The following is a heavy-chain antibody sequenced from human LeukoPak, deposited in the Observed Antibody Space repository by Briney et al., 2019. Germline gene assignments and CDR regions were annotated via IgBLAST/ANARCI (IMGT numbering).Heavy chain of an antibody. CDR3: ARTSIAARRPNWFDP. V-gene: IGHV5-51*01. CDR1: GYSFTSYW. CDR2: IYPGDSDT. Sequence: GESLKISCKGSGYSFTSYWIGWVRQMPGKGLEWMGIIYPGDSDTRYSPSFQGQVTISADKSISTAYPQWSSLKASDTAMYYCARTSIAARRPNWFDPWGQGTLVTVSS. J-gene: IGHJ5*02. D-gene: IGHD6-6*01.